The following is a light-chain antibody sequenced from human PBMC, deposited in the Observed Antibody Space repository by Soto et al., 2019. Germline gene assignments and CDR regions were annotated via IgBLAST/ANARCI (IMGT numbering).Light chain of an antibody. CDR2: HAS. Sequence: EIVMTQSPATLSVSPGERATLSCRANESVYRNLAWYQPRPGQAPRLLIFHASTRATGIPARFTGSGSGTEFTLTISSLQSEDFAVYYCQQFNKWPPFTFGPGTKVDIK. J-gene: IGKJ3*01. V-gene: IGKV3-15*01. CDR3: QQFNKWPPFT. CDR1: ESVYRN.